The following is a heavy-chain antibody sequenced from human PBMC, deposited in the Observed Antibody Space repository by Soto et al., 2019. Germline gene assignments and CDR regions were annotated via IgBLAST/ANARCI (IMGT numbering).Heavy chain of an antibody. CDR3: ARIPVDTYMIYWSDP. J-gene: IGHJ5*02. Sequence: SETLSLTCTVSGASISSSNYYWGWIRQPPGRGLEWIGTMYYSGRTYYNPSLKSRVTTSEDTSKNQFSLKLSAVTATDTAVYYCARIPVDTYMIYWSDPWGHGTQVTVSA. V-gene: IGHV4-39*01. D-gene: IGHD5-18*01. CDR1: GASISSSNYY. CDR2: MYYSGRT.